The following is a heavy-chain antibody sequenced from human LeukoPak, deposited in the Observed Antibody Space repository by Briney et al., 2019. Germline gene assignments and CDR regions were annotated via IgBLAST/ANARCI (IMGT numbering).Heavy chain of an antibody. CDR3: ARDQYYYDSSGYYGEFDY. CDR2: ISSSSYI. J-gene: IGHJ4*02. V-gene: IGHV3-21*01. D-gene: IGHD3-22*01. CDR1: GFTFSSYS. Sequence: GGSLRLSCAASGFTFSSYSMNWVRQAPGKGLEWVSSISSSSYIYYADSVKGRFTISRDNAKNSLYLQMNSLRAEDTAVYYCARDQYYYDSSGYYGEFDYWGQGTLVTVSS.